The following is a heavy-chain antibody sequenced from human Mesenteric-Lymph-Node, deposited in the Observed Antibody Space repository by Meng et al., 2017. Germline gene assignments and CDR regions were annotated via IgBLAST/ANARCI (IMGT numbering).Heavy chain of an antibody. V-gene: IGHV6-1*01. D-gene: IGHD3-16*01. J-gene: IGHJ6*02. Sequence: SQTLSLTCAISGDSVSSNSAAWNWIRQSPSRGLEWLGRTYYKSEWYNDYAVSVKSRITISPDTSKNQFFLQLNSVTPEDTAVYYCARESGSPWGNYYYYGMDVWGQGTTVTVSS. CDR1: GDSVSSNSAA. CDR2: TYYKSEWYN. CDR3: ARESGSPWGNYYYYGMDV.